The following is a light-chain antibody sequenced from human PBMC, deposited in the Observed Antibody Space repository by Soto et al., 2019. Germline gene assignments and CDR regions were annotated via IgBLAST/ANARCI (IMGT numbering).Light chain of an antibody. Sequence: TVLTQSPPTLSVSPGERVTLSCRASQSVTNNLAWYQQKPGQAPRLLIYGASTRATGIPARFSGSGSGTELTLTISSLQSEDFAVYYCQQYNNCSPITFGQGTRLDIK. CDR2: GAS. V-gene: IGKV3-15*01. CDR1: QSVTNN. J-gene: IGKJ5*01. CDR3: QQYNNCSPIT.